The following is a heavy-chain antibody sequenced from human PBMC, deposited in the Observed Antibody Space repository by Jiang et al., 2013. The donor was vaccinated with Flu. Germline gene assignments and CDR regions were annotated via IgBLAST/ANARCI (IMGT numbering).Heavy chain of an antibody. V-gene: IGHV4-38-2*02. J-gene: IGHJ4*02. CDR1: GYSISSGYY. Sequence: GPGLVKPSETLSLTCAVSGYSISSGYYWGWIRQPPGKGLEWIGSIYHSGMTYYNPSLKSRVTLSVDTSKNQFSLKLSSVTAADTAVYYCARDWPTITLIVVLXRHHFDYWGQGXLVTVS. CDR2: IYHSGMT. CDR3: ARDWPTITLIVVLXRHHFDY. D-gene: IGHD3-22*01.